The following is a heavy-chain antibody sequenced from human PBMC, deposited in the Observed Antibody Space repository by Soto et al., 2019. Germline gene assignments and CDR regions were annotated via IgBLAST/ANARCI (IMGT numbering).Heavy chain of an antibody. D-gene: IGHD3-16*01. J-gene: IGHJ6*03. Sequence: QVQLQESGPGLVKPSGTLSLTCAVSSGSISSSNWWSWVRQPPGKGLEWIGEIYHSGSTNYNPSLKSRVTISVDKSKNQFSLKLSSVTAADTAVYYCARVVGDYYYYYYMDVWGKGTTVTVSS. CDR2: IYHSGST. CDR1: SGSISSSNW. CDR3: ARVVGDYYYYYYMDV. V-gene: IGHV4-4*02.